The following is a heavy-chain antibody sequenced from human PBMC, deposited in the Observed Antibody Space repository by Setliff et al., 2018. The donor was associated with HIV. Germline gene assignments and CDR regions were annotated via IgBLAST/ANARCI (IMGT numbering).Heavy chain of an antibody. CDR3: ATSSRIYYYSYMDV. J-gene: IGHJ6*03. D-gene: IGHD2-2*01. Sequence: GASVKVSCKASGYTFTGYYIHWVRQAPGQGLQWMGWINPNSGNTNYAQKLQARVTMTTDTSTSTAYMELRSLRSDDTAVYYCATSSRIYYYSYMDVWGKGTTVTV. CDR1: GYTFTGYY. CDR2: INPNSGNT. V-gene: IGHV1-18*04.